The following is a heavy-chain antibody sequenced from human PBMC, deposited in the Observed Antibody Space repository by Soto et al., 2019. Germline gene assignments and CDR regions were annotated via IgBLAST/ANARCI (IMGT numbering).Heavy chain of an antibody. CDR1: GFSLGDYA. V-gene: IGHV3-49*03. Sequence: GGSLGLSCTASGFSLGDYAMSWFRQAPGKGLEWVGFIRSKAYGGTTEYAASVKGRFTISRDDSKSIAYLQMNSLKTEDTAVYYCTRAGRRGLRYFDWLSRGAFDIWGQGTMVTVSS. D-gene: IGHD3-9*01. CDR3: TRAGRRGLRYFDWLSRGAFDI. J-gene: IGHJ3*02. CDR2: IRSKAYGGTT.